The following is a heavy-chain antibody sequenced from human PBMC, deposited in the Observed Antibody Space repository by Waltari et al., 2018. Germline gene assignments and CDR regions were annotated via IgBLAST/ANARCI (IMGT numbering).Heavy chain of an antibody. CDR1: GFTFSRFW. J-gene: IGHJ4*02. CDR2: IKQEGSEK. CDR3: AKSRGFDY. D-gene: IGHD2-2*01. V-gene: IGHV3-7*01. Sequence: EVQLVESGGGLVQPGGSLRLSCAASGFTFSRFWMSWVRQTPGEGLEWVANIKQEGSEKYYVDSVKGRFTISRDNAKNSLYLQMNSLRAEDTAVYYCAKSRGFDYWGQGTLVTVSS.